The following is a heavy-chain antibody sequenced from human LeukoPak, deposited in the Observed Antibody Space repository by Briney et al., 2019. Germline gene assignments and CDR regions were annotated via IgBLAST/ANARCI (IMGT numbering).Heavy chain of an antibody. CDR1: GGSISSYY. CDR2: IYYSGST. CDR3: AGRTGTLDY. D-gene: IGHD1-7*01. V-gene: IGHV4-59*08. Sequence: SETLSLTCTVSGGSISSYYWSWIRQPPGKGLEWIGCIYYSGSTNYNPSLNSRVTISVDTSKNQFSLKLSSVTAADTAVYYCAGRTGTLDYWGQGTLVTVSS. J-gene: IGHJ4*02.